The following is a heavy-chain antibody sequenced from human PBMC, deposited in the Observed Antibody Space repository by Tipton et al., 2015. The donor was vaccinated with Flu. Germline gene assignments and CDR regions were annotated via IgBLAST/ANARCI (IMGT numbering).Heavy chain of an antibody. Sequence: SLRLSCAASGFTFSNDWMSWVRQAPGKGLEWVANIKQDGSDKYYVDSVKGRFTISRDNAKNSLYLQMNSLRAEDTAVYYCARAIAAAGSYWGQGTLVTVSS. CDR2: IKQDGSDK. D-gene: IGHD6-13*01. J-gene: IGHJ4*02. CDR1: GFTFSNDW. V-gene: IGHV3-7*04. CDR3: ARAIAAAGSY.